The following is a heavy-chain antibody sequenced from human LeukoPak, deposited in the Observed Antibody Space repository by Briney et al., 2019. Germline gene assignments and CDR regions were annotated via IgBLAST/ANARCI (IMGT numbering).Heavy chain of an antibody. Sequence: GGSLKLSCAASGFTFSGSAMHWVRQASGKGLEWVGRIRSKANSYATAYAASVKGRFTISRDDSKNTAYLQMNSLKTEDTAVYYCTSNYGILTGLFNFDYWGQGTLVTVSS. CDR3: TSNYGILTGLFNFDY. D-gene: IGHD3-9*01. V-gene: IGHV3-73*01. CDR2: IRSKANSYAT. J-gene: IGHJ4*02. CDR1: GFTFSGSA.